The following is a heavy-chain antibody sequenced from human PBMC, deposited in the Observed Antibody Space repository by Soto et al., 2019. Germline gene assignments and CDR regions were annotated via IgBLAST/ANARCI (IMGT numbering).Heavy chain of an antibody. CDR2: IYYSGST. CDR3: ARRYGYSFDY. CDR1: GGSISNYY. Sequence: SETLSLTCTVSGGSISNYYWSWIRQPPGKGLEWIGYIYYSGSTNYNPSLKSRVTISVDTSKNQFSLKLSSVTAADTAVYYCARRYGYSFDYWGQGTLVTSPQ. D-gene: IGHD1-1*01. J-gene: IGHJ4*02. V-gene: IGHV4-59*08.